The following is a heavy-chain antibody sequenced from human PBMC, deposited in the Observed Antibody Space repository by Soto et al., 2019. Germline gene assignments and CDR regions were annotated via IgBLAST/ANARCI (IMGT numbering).Heavy chain of an antibody. Sequence: QVQLQESGPGLVKPSQTLSLTCTVSGGSISSGGYYWSWIRQHPVKGLEWIGYIYYSGSTYYNPSRKSRVTISVDTSKNQFSLKLSSVTAADTAVYYCARSSTSANYFDYWGQGTLVTVSS. CDR2: IYYSGST. CDR3: ARSSTSANYFDY. V-gene: IGHV4-31*03. J-gene: IGHJ4*02. D-gene: IGHD2-2*01. CDR1: GGSISSGGYY.